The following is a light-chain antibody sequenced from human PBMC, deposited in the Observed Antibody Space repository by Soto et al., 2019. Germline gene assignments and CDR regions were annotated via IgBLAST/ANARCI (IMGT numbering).Light chain of an antibody. CDR1: QSVSSSY. CDR2: GAP. J-gene: IGKJ2*01. V-gene: IGKV3-20*01. Sequence: IVLTQSPGTLPLSPGERATLSCRASQSVSSSYLAWYQQKPGQAPRPLIYGAPSRATGIPDRFSGSGSGTAFTRTISRLETEDFAVYYCKQYGSSSYTCGQGTKLEIK. CDR3: KQYGSSSYT.